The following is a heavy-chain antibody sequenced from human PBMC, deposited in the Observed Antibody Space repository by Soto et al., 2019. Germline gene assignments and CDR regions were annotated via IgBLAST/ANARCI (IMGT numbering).Heavy chain of an antibody. CDR1: GYSFTSYG. D-gene: IGHD3-10*01. Sequence: QVQLVQSGAEVKKPGASVKVSCKASGYSFTSYGISWVRQAPGQGLEWMGWISAYNGNTNYAQKLQGRVTMTTDTSTSTGYMELRSLRSYGTAVYYCTRDNWFGESDVWGQGTTVTVSS. CDR2: ISAYNGNT. J-gene: IGHJ6*02. V-gene: IGHV1-18*01. CDR3: TRDNWFGESDV.